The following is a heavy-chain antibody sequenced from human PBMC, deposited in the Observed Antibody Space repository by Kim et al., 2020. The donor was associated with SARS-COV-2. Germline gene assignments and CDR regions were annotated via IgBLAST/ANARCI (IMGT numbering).Heavy chain of an antibody. CDR3: ARDRGGWIQLWYTDAFDI. CDR1: GFTFSSYS. Sequence: VGSLRLSCAASGFTFSSYSMNWVRQAPGKGLEWVSSISSSSFYIYYADSVKGRFTISRDNAKNSLYLQMNSLRAEDTAVYYCARDRGGWIQLWYTDAFDIWGQGTMVTVSS. D-gene: IGHD5-18*01. J-gene: IGHJ3*02. CDR2: ISSSSFYI. V-gene: IGHV3-21*01.